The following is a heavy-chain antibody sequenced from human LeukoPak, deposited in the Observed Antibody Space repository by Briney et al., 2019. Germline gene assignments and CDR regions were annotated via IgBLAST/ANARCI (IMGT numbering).Heavy chain of an antibody. CDR3: ARADGITGTRYYFDY. J-gene: IGHJ4*02. V-gene: IGHV4-61*02. CDR1: GGSISSGSYY. Sequence: SETLSLTCTVSGGSISSGSYYWSWIRQPAGKGLEWIGRIYTSGSPNYNPSLKSRVTISVDTSKNQFSLKLSSVTAADTAVYYCARADGITGTRYYFDYWAREPWSPSPQ. D-gene: IGHD1-20*01. CDR2: IYTSGSP.